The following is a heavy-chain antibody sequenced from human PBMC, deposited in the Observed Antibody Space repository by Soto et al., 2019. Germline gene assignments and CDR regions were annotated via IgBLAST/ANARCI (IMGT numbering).Heavy chain of an antibody. V-gene: IGHV1-3*05. D-gene: IGHD2-21*02. Sequence: QVQLVQSGAEEKKPGASVKVSCKASGYTFTSYAMHWVRQAPGQRLEWMGWINAGNGNTKYSQKFQGRVTITRDTSASTAYMELSILRPEDTAVYYCARSIVVGTAIDYWGQGTLVTVSS. CDR2: INAGNGNT. J-gene: IGHJ4*02. CDR3: ARSIVVGTAIDY. CDR1: GYTFTSYA.